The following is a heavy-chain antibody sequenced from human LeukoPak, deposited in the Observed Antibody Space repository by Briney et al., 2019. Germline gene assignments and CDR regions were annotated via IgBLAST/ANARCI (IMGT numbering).Heavy chain of an antibody. Sequence: SQTLSLTCAISGDSVSSNSAAWNWIRQSPSRGLEWLGRTYYRSKWSKDYAVSVKSRITINPDTSNNQLSLQLNSVTPEDTAVYYCARSLDTDLREWGQGTLVTVSS. D-gene: IGHD5-18*01. CDR2: TYYRSKWSK. CDR3: ARSLDTDLRE. J-gene: IGHJ4*02. CDR1: GDSVSSNSAA. V-gene: IGHV6-1*01.